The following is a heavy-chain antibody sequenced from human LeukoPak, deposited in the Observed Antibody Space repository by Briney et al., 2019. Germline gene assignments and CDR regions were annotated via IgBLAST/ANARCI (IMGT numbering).Heavy chain of an antibody. J-gene: IGHJ4*02. D-gene: IGHD3-10*01. CDR1: GGTFSSYA. CDR2: IIPIFGTA. V-gene: IGHV1-69*13. CDR3: ARDITMVRGVITAFDY. Sequence: ASVKVSCKASGGTFSSYAISRVRQAPGQGLEWMGGIIPIFGTANYAQKFQGRVTITADESTSTAYMELSSLRSEDTAVYYCARDITMVRGVITAFDYWGQGTLVTVSS.